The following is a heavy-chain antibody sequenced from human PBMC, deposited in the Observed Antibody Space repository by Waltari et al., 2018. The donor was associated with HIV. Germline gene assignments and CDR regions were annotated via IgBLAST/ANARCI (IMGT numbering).Heavy chain of an antibody. J-gene: IGHJ4*02. V-gene: IGHV3-7*01. D-gene: IGHD1-26*01. CDR1: GFTFSSYW. CDR3: ARRRGSYCLDY. Sequence: EGQLVESGGGLVQPGGSLRLSCAASGFTFSSYWMSWVRQAPGEGVGGVANIKQEGSEEYYVESGKGRFTISRDTAKNSLYLQRNSLRAEDTAVYFCARRRGSYCLDYWGQGTLVTVSS. CDR2: IKQEGSEE.